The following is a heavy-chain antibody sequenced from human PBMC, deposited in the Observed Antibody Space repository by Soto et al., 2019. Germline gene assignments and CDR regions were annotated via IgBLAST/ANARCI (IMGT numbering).Heavy chain of an antibody. CDR1: GGSITSGGYY. CDR2: IYFSGSA. D-gene: IGHD6-6*01. V-gene: IGHV4-31*03. CDR3: ARVAYSSSSGSYYFDY. Sequence: QVQLQESGPELVKPSQTLSLTCTVSGGSITSGGYYWTWIRQHPGKGLEWIGYIYFSGSADYNPSLKCRVGMSLETSTNQLSLTVRSVTAADTAVYYCARVAYSSSSGSYYFDYWGQGALVTVSS. J-gene: IGHJ4*02.